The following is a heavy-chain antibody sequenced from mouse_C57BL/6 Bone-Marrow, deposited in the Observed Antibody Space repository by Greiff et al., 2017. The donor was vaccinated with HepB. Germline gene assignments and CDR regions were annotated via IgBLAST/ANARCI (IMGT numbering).Heavy chain of an antibody. V-gene: IGHV1-59*01. Sequence: QVQLQQPGAELVRPGTSVKLSCKASGYTFTSYWMHWVKQRPGQGLEWIGVIDPSDSYTNYNQKFKGKATLTVATSSSTAYMQLSSLTSEDSAVYYCARGLRYGSSSFFDYWGQGTTLTVSS. CDR1: GYTFTSYW. CDR2: IDPSDSYT. CDR3: ARGLRYGSSSFFDY. J-gene: IGHJ2*01. D-gene: IGHD1-1*01.